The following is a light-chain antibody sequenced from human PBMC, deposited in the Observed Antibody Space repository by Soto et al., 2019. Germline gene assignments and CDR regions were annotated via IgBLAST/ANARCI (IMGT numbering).Light chain of an antibody. CDR2: SAS. V-gene: IGKV1-12*01. J-gene: IGKJ5*01. CDR3: QQTNFFPIT. CDR1: QGISSW. Sequence: DIQMTQSPSSVSASVGDRVTITCRASQGISSWLAWYQQKPGAAPKLLIHSASSLESGVPSRFSGSGSGTDFTLTIGSLQPEDFATYYCQQTNFFPITFGQGTRLEIK.